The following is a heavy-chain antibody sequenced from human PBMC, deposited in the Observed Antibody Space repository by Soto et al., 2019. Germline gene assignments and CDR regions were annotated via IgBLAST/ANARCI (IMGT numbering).Heavy chain of an antibody. V-gene: IGHV3-74*01. CDR2: IHSEGIYT. CDR3: GSVFEY. J-gene: IGHJ4*02. CDR1: GFTYTNYW. Sequence: PGGSLRLSCAASGFTYTNYWMHWVRQAPEKGLVWVSRIHSEGIYTSYADSVKGRFTISRDNAKNTLYLQMNDRRTEDTAVYYCGSVFEYWGQGSLVTVSS.